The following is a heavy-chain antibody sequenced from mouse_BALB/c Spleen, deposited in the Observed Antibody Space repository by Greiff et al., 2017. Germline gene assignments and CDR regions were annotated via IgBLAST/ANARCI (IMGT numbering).Heavy chain of an antibody. Sequence: EVQLQQSGAELVRSGASVKLSCTASGFNIKDYYMHWVKQRPEQGLEWIGWIDPENGDTEYAPKFQGKATMTADTSSNTAYLQLSSLTSEDTAVYYCNARYSGGAMDYWGQGTSVTVSS. CDR3: NARYSGGAMDY. CDR1: GFNIKDYY. J-gene: IGHJ4*01. D-gene: IGHD1-1*01. CDR2: IDPENGDT. V-gene: IGHV14-4*02.